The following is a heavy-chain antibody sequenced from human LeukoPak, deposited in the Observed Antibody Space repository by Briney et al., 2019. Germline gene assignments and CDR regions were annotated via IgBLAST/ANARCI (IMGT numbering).Heavy chain of an antibody. V-gene: IGHV3-53*01. CDR3: AREGYYYDSSGYYHYFDY. CDR1: GFTVSSNY. Sequence: GGSLRLSCAASGFTVSSNYMSWVRQAPGEGLEWVSVIYSGGSTYYADSVKGRFTISRDNSKNTLYLQMNSLRAEDTAVYYCAREGYYYDSSGYYHYFDYWGQGILVTVSS. CDR2: IYSGGST. J-gene: IGHJ4*02. D-gene: IGHD3-22*01.